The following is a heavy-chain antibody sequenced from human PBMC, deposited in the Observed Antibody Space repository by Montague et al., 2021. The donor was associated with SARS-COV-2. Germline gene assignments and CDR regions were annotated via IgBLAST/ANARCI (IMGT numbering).Heavy chain of an antibody. D-gene: IGHD6-13*01. J-gene: IGHJ4*02. CDR3: AREYIEAAGHGNDY. CDR2: ISRSGSII. Sequence: SLRLSCEASGFIFSSYEMNWVRQAPGNGLEWVSYISRSGSIIYYADSVKGRFTISRDNAKNSLYLQMNSRRAEDTAVYYCAREYIEAAGHGNDYWGQGTLVTVSS. CDR1: GFIFSSYE. V-gene: IGHV3-48*03.